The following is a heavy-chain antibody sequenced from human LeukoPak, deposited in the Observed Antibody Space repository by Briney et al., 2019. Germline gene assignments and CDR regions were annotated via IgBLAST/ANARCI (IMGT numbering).Heavy chain of an antibody. CDR2: IYYSGSP. CDR1: GGSISSYY. V-gene: IGHV4-59*12. D-gene: IGHD3-22*01. Sequence: SETLSLTCTISGGSISSYYWSWIRQPPGKGLELIGYIYYSGSPKYNPSLKSRVTISVDTSKNQFSLKLSSVTAADTAVYYCARDKRDYYDSSGYADAFDIWGQGTMVTVSS. CDR3: ARDKRDYYDSSGYADAFDI. J-gene: IGHJ3*02.